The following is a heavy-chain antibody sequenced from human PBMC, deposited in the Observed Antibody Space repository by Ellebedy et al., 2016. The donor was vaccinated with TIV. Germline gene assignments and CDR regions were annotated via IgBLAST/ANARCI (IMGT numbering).Heavy chain of an antibody. J-gene: IGHJ6*03. CDR2: MNPNSGNT. V-gene: IGHV1-8*01. Sequence: ASVKVSCXASGYTFTSYDINWVRQATGQGLEWMGWMNPNSGNTGYAQKFQGRVTMTRNTSISTAYMELSSLRSEDTAVYYCARSRPAFGDYYYYYMDVWGKGTTVTVSS. CDR1: GYTFTSYD. D-gene: IGHD3-3*01. CDR3: ARSRPAFGDYYYYYMDV.